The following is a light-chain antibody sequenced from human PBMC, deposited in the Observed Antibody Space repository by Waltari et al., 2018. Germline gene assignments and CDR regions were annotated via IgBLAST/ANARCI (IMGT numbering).Light chain of an antibody. CDR3: QLRGHWPMYT. V-gene: IGKV3-11*01. CDR2: DAS. Sequence: IVLTQSPATLSLSPGDRATLSYTASQSISSQLAWYQQRPGQAPRILIYDASNRAAGIPARFSGSGSGTDFSLTISSLEPEDFVVYYCQLRGHWPMYTFGQGTKLEIK. J-gene: IGKJ2*01. CDR1: QSISSQ.